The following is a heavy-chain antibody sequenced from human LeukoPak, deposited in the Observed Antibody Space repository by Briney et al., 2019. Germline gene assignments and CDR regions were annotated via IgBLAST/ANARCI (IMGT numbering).Heavy chain of an antibody. CDR2: ISSLSGTI. Sequence: GGSLRLSCAASGFTFSSYSMNWVRQAPGEGLEWVSYISSLSGTIYYADSVKGRFTISRDNAKNSLYLQMDSLRAEDTAVYYCARDGYSGYDFGLDVWGKGTTVTVSS. CDR1: GFTFSSYS. CDR3: ARDGYSGYDFGLDV. V-gene: IGHV3-48*01. D-gene: IGHD5-12*01. J-gene: IGHJ6*04.